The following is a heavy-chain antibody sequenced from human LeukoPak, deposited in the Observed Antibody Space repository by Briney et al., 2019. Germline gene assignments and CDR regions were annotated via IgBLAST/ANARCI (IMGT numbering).Heavy chain of an antibody. D-gene: IGHD3-10*01. CDR3: ARAGRMVRGVVRGNWFDP. Sequence: ASVKVSCKASGYTFTGYYMHWVRQAPGQGLEWMGWINPNSGGTNYAQKFQGRVTMTRDTSISTAYMELSRLRSDDTAVYYCARAGRMVRGVVRGNWFDPWGQGTLVTVPS. CDR2: INPNSGGT. J-gene: IGHJ5*02. V-gene: IGHV1-2*02. CDR1: GYTFTGYY.